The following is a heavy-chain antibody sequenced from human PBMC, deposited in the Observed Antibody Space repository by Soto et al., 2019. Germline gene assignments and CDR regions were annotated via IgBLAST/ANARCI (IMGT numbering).Heavy chain of an antibody. CDR3: ARGPTDYDFWSGYWSGYYYYYGMDV. CDR1: GGTFSSYA. D-gene: IGHD3-3*01. CDR2: ISAYNGNT. J-gene: IGHJ6*02. Sequence: ASVKVSCKASGGTFSSYAISWVRQAPGQGLEWMGWISAYNGNTNYAQKLQGRVTMTTDTSTSTAYMELRSLRSDDTAVYYCARGPTDYDFWSGYWSGYYYYYGMDVWGQGTTVTVSS. V-gene: IGHV1-18*01.